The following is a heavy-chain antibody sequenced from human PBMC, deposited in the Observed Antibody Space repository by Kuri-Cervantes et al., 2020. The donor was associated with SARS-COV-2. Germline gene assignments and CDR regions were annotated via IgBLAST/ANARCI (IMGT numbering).Heavy chain of an antibody. Sequence: SETLSLTCAVYGGSFSDYYWSWVRQPPGKGLEWIGEINHSGNTNYDPSLKSRVTISIDTSKNQFSLKLSSVTAADTAVYYCARHALIAAAGRYFDYWGQGTLVTVSS. CDR2: INHSGNT. CDR1: GGSFSDYY. CDR3: ARHALIAAAGRYFDY. V-gene: IGHV4-34*01. D-gene: IGHD6-13*01. J-gene: IGHJ4*02.